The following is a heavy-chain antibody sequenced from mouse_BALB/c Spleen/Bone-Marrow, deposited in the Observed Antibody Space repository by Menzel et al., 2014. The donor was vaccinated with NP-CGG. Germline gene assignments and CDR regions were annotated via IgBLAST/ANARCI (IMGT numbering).Heavy chain of an antibody. CDR2: IDTANGNT. CDR1: GYAFSSSW. D-gene: IGHD2-1*01. J-gene: IGHJ4*01. CDR3: ARYGNGLMDY. Sequence: DVQLQESGPELVKPGASVKISCRASGYAFSSSWMNWVKQRPGQGLEWIGRIDTANGNTKYDPKFQGKATITADTSSNTAYLQLSSLTSEDTAVYYCARYGNGLMDYWGQGTSVTVSS. V-gene: IGHV14-3*02.